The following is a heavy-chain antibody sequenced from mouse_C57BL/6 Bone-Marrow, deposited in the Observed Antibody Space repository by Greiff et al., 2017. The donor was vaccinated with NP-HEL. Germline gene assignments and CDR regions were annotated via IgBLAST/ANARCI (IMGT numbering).Heavy chain of an antibody. J-gene: IGHJ2*01. V-gene: IGHV14-4*01. CDR2: IDPENGDT. CDR1: GFNIKDDY. Sequence: VQLQQSGAELVRPGASVKLSCTASGFNIKDDYMHWVKQRPEQGLEWIGWIDPENGDTDYASKFQGKATISADPSSNPAYLQLSSLTSEDTTVFYCTTGWLLRSFDYWGQGTTLTVSS. CDR3: TTGWLLRSFDY. D-gene: IGHD2-3*01.